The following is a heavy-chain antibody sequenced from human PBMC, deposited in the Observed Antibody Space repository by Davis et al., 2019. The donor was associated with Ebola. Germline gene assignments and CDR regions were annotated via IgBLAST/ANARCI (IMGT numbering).Heavy chain of an antibody. CDR2: IYSGGST. V-gene: IGHV3-53*01. Sequence: PGGSLRLSCTASGFDVSGNYMTWVRQAPGKGLEWVSLIYSGGSTYYTDSVKGRFTISRDNSKNTLYLQMNSLRAEDTAVYYCVKGNSNYYLEYWGQGTLVTVSS. CDR3: VKGNSNYYLEY. CDR1: GFDVSGNY. D-gene: IGHD1-7*01. J-gene: IGHJ4*02.